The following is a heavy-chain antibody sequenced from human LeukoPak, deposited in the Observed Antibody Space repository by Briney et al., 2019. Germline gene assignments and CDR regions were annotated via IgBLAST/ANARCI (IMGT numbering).Heavy chain of an antibody. CDR1: GYTFTGYY. V-gene: IGHV1-2*02. CDR2: INPNSGGT. Sequence: GASVKVSCKASGYTFTGYYMHWVRQAPGQGLEWMGWINPNSGGTNYAQKFQGRVTMTRDTSISTAYMELSRLRSDDTAVYYCARDSYGDWGYFDYWGQGTLVTVSS. CDR3: ARDSYGDWGYFDY. D-gene: IGHD4-17*01. J-gene: IGHJ4*02.